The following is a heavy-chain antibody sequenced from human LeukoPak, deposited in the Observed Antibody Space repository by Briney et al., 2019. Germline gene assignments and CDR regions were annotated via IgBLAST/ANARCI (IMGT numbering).Heavy chain of an antibody. Sequence: GESLKISCKGSGYSFTSYWIGWVRQMPGKGLEWMGIIYPGDSDTRYSPSFQGQVTISADKSISTAYLQWSSLKASDTAMYYCARPEGTTVALGAFDIWGQGTMVTVSS. CDR1: GYSFTSYW. CDR3: ARPEGTTVALGAFDI. J-gene: IGHJ3*02. D-gene: IGHD4-17*01. CDR2: IYPGDSDT. V-gene: IGHV5-51*01.